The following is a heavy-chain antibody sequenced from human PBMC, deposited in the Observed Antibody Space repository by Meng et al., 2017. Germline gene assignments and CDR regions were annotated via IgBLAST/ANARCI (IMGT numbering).Heavy chain of an antibody. CDR3: ARDGGNYDFDY. Sequence: QVPLVQFGAGLKKPGASVKLSCRAPGYTFIDAYVHWVRQAPGQGLEWMGRIIPSSGDANSAQKFLGRVTLTWDTSISTAYMELSSLRSDDTAIYYCARDGGNYDFDYWGQGTLVTVSS. CDR1: GYTFIDAY. V-gene: IGHV1-2*06. J-gene: IGHJ4*02. D-gene: IGHD1-7*01. CDR2: IIPSSGDA.